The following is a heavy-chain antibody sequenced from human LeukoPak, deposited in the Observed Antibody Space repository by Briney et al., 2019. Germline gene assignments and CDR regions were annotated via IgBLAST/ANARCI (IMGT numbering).Heavy chain of an antibody. CDR2: MNFNSGNT. CDR1: GYTFPNYD. CDR3: AKVGLGNTAIHI. V-gene: IGHV1-8*01. D-gene: IGHD5-18*01. J-gene: IGHJ3*02. Sequence: ASVKVSCKASGYTFPNYDINWVRQATGQGLEWMGWMNFNSGNTGYARKFQGRVTMTRNTAISTVYMELSNLKSEDTAIYYCAKVGLGNTAIHIWGQGTMVTVSS.